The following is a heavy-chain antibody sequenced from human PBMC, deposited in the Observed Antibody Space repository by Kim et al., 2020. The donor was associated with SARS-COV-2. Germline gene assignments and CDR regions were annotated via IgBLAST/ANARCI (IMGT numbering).Heavy chain of an antibody. D-gene: IGHD1-26*01. CDR1: GFTFSNAW. J-gene: IGHJ6*02. V-gene: IGHV3-15*01. CDR3: TTGVEWELLLHYYYYGMDV. CDR2: IKSKTDGGTT. Sequence: GGSLRLSCAASGFTFSNAWMSWVRQAPGKGLEWVGRIKSKTDGGTTDYAAPVKGRFTISRDDSKNTLYLQMNSLKTEDTAVYYCTTGVEWELLLHYYYYGMDVWGQGTTVTVSS.